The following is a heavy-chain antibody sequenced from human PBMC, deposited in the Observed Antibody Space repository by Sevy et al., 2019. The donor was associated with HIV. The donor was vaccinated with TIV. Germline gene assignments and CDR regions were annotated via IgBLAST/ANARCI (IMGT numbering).Heavy chain of an antibody. J-gene: IGHJ4*02. D-gene: IGHD4-4*01. CDR2: INQDGNEI. V-gene: IGHV3-7*01. CDR3: ARALYGYSAY. Sequence: GGSLRLSCAASGFTFSNSCMTWVRQAPGKGLEWVANINQDGNEIKYGDSVKGRISIARDNAKNSRKLQMDSLRAEDTAEDYCARALYGYSAYWGQGTLVTVSS. CDR1: GFTFSNSC.